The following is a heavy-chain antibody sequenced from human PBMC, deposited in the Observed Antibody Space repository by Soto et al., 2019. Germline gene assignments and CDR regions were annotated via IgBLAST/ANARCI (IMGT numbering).Heavy chain of an antibody. D-gene: IGHD6-19*01. J-gene: IGHJ4*02. CDR2: INHSGST. CDR1: GGSFSGYY. CDR3: ARAGQGYSSGWYGRPADGANDY. V-gene: IGHV4-34*01. Sequence: TSETLSLTCAVYGGSFSGYYWSWIRQPPGKGLEWIGEINHSGSTNYNPSLKSRVTISVDTSKNQFSLKLSSVTAADTAVYYCARAGQGYSSGWYGRPADGANDYWGQGTLVTVSS.